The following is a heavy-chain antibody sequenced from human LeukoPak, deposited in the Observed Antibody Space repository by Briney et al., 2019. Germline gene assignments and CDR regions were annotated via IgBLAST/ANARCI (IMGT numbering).Heavy chain of an antibody. Sequence: PGGSLRLSCAASGFTFSSYWMSWVRQPPGKGLEWVANIKQDGSEKYYVDSVKGRFTISRDNAKNSLYLQMNSLRADGTAFYYCAKDLGKVIAAAGTSGFDTWGRGTLVTVSS. J-gene: IGHJ4*01. CDR2: IKQDGSEK. CDR3: AKDLGKVIAAAGTSGFDT. D-gene: IGHD6-13*01. V-gene: IGHV3-7*03. CDR1: GFTFSSYW.